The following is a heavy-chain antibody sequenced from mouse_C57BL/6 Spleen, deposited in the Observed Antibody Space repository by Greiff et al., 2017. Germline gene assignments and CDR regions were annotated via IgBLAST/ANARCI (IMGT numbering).Heavy chain of an antibody. CDR1: GYTFTSYD. D-gene: IGHD2-1*01. V-gene: IGHV1-85*01. J-gene: IGHJ3*01. Sequence: VQLQQSGPELVKPGASVKLSCKASGYTFTSYDINWLKQRPGQGLEWIGWIYPRDGSTKYNEKFKGNATLTVDTSSSTSYMELHSLTSEDSAVYFCARGGNYAWFAYWGQGTLVTVSA. CDR3: ARGGNYAWFAY. CDR2: IYPRDGST.